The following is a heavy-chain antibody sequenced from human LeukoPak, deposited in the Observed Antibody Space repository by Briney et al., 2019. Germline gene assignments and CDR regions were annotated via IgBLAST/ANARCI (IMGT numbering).Heavy chain of an antibody. Sequence: ASVKVSCKASGYTFTGYYMHWVRQAPGQGLEWMGWINPNSGGTNYAQKLQGRVTMTRDTSISTAYMERSRLRSDDTAVYYCARAQSYYYDSSGYYHPLAPFDYWGQGTPVTGSS. D-gene: IGHD3-22*01. CDR3: ARAQSYYYDSSGYYHPLAPFDY. J-gene: IGHJ4*02. CDR2: INPNSGGT. V-gene: IGHV1-2*02. CDR1: GYTFTGYY.